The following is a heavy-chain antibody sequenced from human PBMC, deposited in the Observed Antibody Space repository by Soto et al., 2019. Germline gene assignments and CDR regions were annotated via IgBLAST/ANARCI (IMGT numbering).Heavy chain of an antibody. CDR1: GGTFNSYA. CDR2: IIPIFGTA. Sequence: QVQLVQSGAEVKKPGSSVKVSCKASGGTFNSYAISWVRQAPGQGLEWMGGIIPIFGTANYAQKFQGRVTITADKSTSTAYMELSSLRAEDTAVYYCARGSEYYYDSSGYDDAFDIWGQGTMVTVSS. D-gene: IGHD3-22*01. J-gene: IGHJ3*02. V-gene: IGHV1-69*06. CDR3: ARGSEYYYDSSGYDDAFDI.